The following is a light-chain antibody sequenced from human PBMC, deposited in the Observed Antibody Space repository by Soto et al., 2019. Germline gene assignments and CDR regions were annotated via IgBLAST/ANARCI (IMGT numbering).Light chain of an antibody. J-gene: IGKJ2*01. CDR2: DAS. CDR1: QSVSSN. Sequence: EIGMTQSPATLSVSPGETATLSCRARQSVSSNLAWYQQKPGQAPRLLIYDASTRATGIPARFSGSGSGTEFTLTISSLQSEDFAVYYCQQYNNWPMYTFGQGTTLEIK. V-gene: IGKV3-15*01. CDR3: QQYNNWPMYT.